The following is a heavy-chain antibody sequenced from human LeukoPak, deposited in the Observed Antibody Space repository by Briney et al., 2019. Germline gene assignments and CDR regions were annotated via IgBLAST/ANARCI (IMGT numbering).Heavy chain of an antibody. CDR2: IYNSGRS. Sequence: PSETLSLTCTVSGGSMSSYYWSWLRQPAGKGVEGIGRIYNSGRSNYNPSLKSRVTISVDTSKNQFSLKLSSVTAADTAVYYCARGPTRRDGFIVNYWGQGTLVTVSS. D-gene: IGHD5-24*01. CDR3: ARGPTRRDGFIVNY. J-gene: IGHJ4*02. CDR1: GGSMSSYY. V-gene: IGHV4-4*07.